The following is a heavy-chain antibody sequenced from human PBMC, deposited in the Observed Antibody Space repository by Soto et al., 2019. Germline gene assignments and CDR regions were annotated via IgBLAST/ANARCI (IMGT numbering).Heavy chain of an antibody. V-gene: IGHV3-48*02. CDR3: ARRIGSPYDY. CDR1: GFTFSSYS. Sequence: PGGSLRLSCAASGFTFSSYSRNWVRQAPGQGLEWVSYISSSSSTIYYADSVKGRFTISRDKAKNSVYLPMNSLRDEETAVYYCARRIGSPYDYWGQGTLVTVSS. J-gene: IGHJ4*02. CDR2: ISSSSSTI. D-gene: IGHD3-16*02.